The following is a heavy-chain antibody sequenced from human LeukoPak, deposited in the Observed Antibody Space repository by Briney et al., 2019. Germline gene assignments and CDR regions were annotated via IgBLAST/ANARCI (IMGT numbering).Heavy chain of an antibody. CDR3: ARGDTMIPDY. J-gene: IGHJ4*02. CDR1: GGSISSYY. CDR2: IYYSGST. D-gene: IGHD3-22*01. Sequence: PSETPSLTCTVSGGSISSYYWSWIRQPPGKGLEWIGYIYYSGSTNYNPSLKSRVTISVDTSKNQFSLKLSSVTAADTAVYYCARGDTMIPDYWGQGTLVTVSS. V-gene: IGHV4-59*01.